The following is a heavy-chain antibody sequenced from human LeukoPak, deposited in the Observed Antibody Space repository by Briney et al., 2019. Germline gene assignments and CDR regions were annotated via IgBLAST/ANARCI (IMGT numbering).Heavy chain of an antibody. CDR2: INADNGGT. Sequence: ASVKVSCKASGYTFTGYYIHWVRQAPGQGLEWMGWINADNGGTRCAEKFQGRVTMTRDTSISTAYMELSRLTSDDTALYYCARGHCTNAVCRTFDYWGQGTLVTVSS. CDR3: ARGHCTNAVCRTFDY. D-gene: IGHD2-8*01. CDR1: GYTFTGYY. J-gene: IGHJ4*02. V-gene: IGHV1-2*02.